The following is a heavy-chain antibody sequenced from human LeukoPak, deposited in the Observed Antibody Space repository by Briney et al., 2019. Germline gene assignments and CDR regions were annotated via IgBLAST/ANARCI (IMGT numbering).Heavy chain of an antibody. CDR3: ARVGGIVVVVATPDYYFDY. J-gene: IGHJ4*02. CDR1: GFTFSSYA. V-gene: IGHV3-30*04. D-gene: IGHD2-15*01. CDR2: ISYDGSNK. Sequence: GGSLRLSCAASGFTFSSYAMHGVRQAPGKGLEGVAVISYDGSNKYYADSVKGRFTISRDNSKNTLYLQMNSLSAEDTAVYYCARVGGIVVVVATPDYYFDYWGQGTLVTVSS.